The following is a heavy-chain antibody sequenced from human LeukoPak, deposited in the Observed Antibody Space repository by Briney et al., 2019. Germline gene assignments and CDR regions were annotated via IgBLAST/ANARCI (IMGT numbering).Heavy chain of an antibody. CDR2: INPNSGGT. V-gene: IGHV1-2*04. Sequence: ASVKVSCKASGYTFTGYYMHWVRQAPGQGLEWMGWINPNSGGTNYAQKFQGWVTITRDTSISTAYMELSRLRSDDTAVYYCARDFWSGYYDYWGQGTLVTVSS. CDR1: GYTFTGYY. CDR3: ARDFWSGYYDY. J-gene: IGHJ4*02. D-gene: IGHD3-3*01.